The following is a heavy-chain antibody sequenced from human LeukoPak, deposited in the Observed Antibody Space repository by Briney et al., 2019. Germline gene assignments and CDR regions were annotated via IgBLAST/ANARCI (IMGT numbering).Heavy chain of an antibody. Sequence: KNGESLKISCKVSGYSFTSYCIGWVRQMPGKGVEWMGIIYPGDSGPTYSPSFQGQVTISVDKSIHTAYLQWSSLQASDTAMYYCGMSGDRVPLQDDVFDVWGQGTMVTVST. CDR1: GYSFTSYC. CDR2: IYPGDSGP. V-gene: IGHV5-51*01. D-gene: IGHD1-26*01. CDR3: GMSGDRVPLQDDVFDV. J-gene: IGHJ3*01.